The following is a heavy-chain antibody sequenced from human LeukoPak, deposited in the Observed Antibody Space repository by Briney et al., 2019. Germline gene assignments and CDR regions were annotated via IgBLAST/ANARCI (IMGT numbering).Heavy chain of an antibody. Sequence: PGGSLRLSCAASGFTFSSYGMHWVRQAPGKGLEWVAVISYDGSNKYYADSVKGPFTISRDNSKNTLYLQMNSLRAEDTAVYYCAKDSNYYGSGGKGYWGQGTLVTVSS. CDR3: AKDSNYYGSGGKGY. J-gene: IGHJ4*02. D-gene: IGHD3-10*01. CDR1: GFTFSSYG. CDR2: ISYDGSNK. V-gene: IGHV3-30*18.